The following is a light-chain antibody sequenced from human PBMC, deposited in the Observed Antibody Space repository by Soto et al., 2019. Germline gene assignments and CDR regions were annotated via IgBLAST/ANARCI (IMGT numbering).Light chain of an antibody. CDR2: EVS. CDR1: SSDVGAYNY. Sequence: QSALTQPPSASGSPGQSVTISCTGTSSDVGAYNYVSWYQQYPGTAPKLMIYEVSKRPSGVPDRFSGSKSGKTASLTVSGLQPEDEADYYCTSYAGSDIWVFGGGTQLTVL. V-gene: IGLV2-8*01. J-gene: IGLJ3*02. CDR3: TSYAGSDIWV.